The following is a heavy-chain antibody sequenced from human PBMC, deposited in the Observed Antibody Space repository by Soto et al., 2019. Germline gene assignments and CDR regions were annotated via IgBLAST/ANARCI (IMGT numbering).Heavy chain of an antibody. D-gene: IGHD5-18*01. J-gene: IGHJ4*02. Sequence: SETLSLTCTVSGGSISSGGYYWSWIRQHPGKGLEWIGYIYYSGSTYYNPSLKSRVTISVDTSKNQFSLKLSSVTAANTAVYYCARADVDTAMVTFDYWGQGTLVTVSS. CDR1: GGSISSGGYY. V-gene: IGHV4-31*03. CDR2: IYYSGST. CDR3: ARADVDTAMVTFDY.